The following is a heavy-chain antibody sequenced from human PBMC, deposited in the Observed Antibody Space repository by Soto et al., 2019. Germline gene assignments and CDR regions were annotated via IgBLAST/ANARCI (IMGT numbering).Heavy chain of an antibody. D-gene: IGHD4-4*01. CDR1: GGSFSGYY. J-gene: IGHJ6*03. Sequence: SETLSLTCAVYGGSFSGYYWSWIRQPPGKGLEWIGEINHSGSTNYNPSLKSRVTISVDTSKNQFSLKLSPVTAADTAVYYCARELYSIYRGTDYYMDVWGKGTTVTVSS. V-gene: IGHV4-34*01. CDR2: INHSGST. CDR3: ARELYSIYRGTDYYMDV.